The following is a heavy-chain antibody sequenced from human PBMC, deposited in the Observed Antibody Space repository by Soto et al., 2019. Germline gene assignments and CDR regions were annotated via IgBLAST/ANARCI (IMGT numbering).Heavy chain of an antibody. V-gene: IGHV4-30-4*01. CDR3: ARGSTYYYDSSGQLIDY. D-gene: IGHD3-22*01. J-gene: IGHJ4*02. CDR1: GGSISSGDYY. Sequence: TLSLTCTVSGGSISSGDYYWSWIRQPPGKGLEWIGYIYYSGSTYYNPSLKSRVTISVDTPKNQFSLKLSSVTAADTAVYYCARGSTYYYDSSGQLIDYWGQGTPVTVSS. CDR2: IYYSGST.